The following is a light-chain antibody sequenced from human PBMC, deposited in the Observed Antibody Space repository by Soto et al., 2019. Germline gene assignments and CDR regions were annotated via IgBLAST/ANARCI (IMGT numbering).Light chain of an antibody. Sequence: SYELTQPPSVSVGPGQTARITCGGDNIGSKSVHWFHQKPGQAPVLVVCDDSDRPSGIPERFSGSNSGNTATLIINRVEAGDEADYYCQVWDIKSDVVFGGGTKVTVL. J-gene: IGLJ2*01. CDR2: DDS. V-gene: IGLV3-21*02. CDR3: QVWDIKSDVV. CDR1: NIGSKS.